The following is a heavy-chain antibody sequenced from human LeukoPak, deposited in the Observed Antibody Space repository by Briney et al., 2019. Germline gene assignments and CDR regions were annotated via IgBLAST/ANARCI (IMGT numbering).Heavy chain of an antibody. J-gene: IGHJ1*01. Sequence: ASVKVSCKVSGCTLTELSMHWVRQAPGKGLEWMGGFDPEDGETIYAQKFQGRVTMTEDTSTDTAYMELSSLRSEDTAVYYCATLRFDYGDYRFQHWGQGTLVTVSS. CDR1: GCTLTELS. CDR2: FDPEDGET. D-gene: IGHD4-17*01. CDR3: ATLRFDYGDYRFQH. V-gene: IGHV1-24*01.